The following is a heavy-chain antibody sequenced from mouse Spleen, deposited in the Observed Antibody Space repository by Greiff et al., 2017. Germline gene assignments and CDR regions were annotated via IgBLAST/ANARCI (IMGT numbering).Heavy chain of an antibody. CDR3: ARCLPPFYYFDY. CDR2: IDPSDSET. Sequence: QVQLKESGPQLVRPGASVKISCKASGYSFTSYWMHWVKQRPGQGLEWIGMIDPSDSETRLNQKFKDKATLTVDKSSSTAYMQLSSPTSEDSAVYYCARCLPPFYYFDYWGQGTTLTVSS. J-gene: IGHJ2*01. CDR1: GYSFTSYW. V-gene: IGHV1S126*01.